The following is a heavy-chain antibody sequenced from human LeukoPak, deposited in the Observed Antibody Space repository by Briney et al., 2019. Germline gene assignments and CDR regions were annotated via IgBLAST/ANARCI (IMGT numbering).Heavy chain of an antibody. V-gene: IGHV3-7*01. D-gene: IGHD3-22*01. CDR3: ARDKSYYDSSGFDY. CDR2: IKQDGSEK. CDR1: GFTFSSYW. J-gene: IGHJ4*02. Sequence: PGGSLRLTCAASGFTFSSYWMSWVRQAPGKGLEWVANIKQDGSEKYYVDSVKGRFTISRDNAKNSLYLQMNSLRAEDTAVYYCARDKSYYDSSGFDYWGQGTLVTVSS.